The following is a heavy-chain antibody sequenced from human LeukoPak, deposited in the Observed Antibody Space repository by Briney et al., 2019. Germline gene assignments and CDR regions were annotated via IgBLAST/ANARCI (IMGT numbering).Heavy chain of an antibody. CDR2: IIPILGIA. D-gene: IGHD2-21*02. Sequence: GASVKVSCKASGGTFSSYAISWVRQAPGQGLEWMGRIIPILGIANYAQKFQGRVTTTADKSTSTAYMELSSLRSEDTAVYYCASANCGGDCYPGEPPDYWGQGTLVTVSS. CDR3: ASANCGGDCYPGEPPDY. J-gene: IGHJ4*02. V-gene: IGHV1-69*04. CDR1: GGTFSSYA.